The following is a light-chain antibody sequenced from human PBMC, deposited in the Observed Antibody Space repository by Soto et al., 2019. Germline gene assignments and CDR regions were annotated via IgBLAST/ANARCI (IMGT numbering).Light chain of an antibody. J-gene: IGKJ1*01. V-gene: IGKV1-5*03. Sequence: DIQMTQSPSTLSRSVGDRVTITCRASQTISSWLAWYQQKPGKAPKLLIYKASTLKSGVPSRFSGSGSGTEFTLTTSSLQSDDFATYYCQHYNSYSEAFGQGTKVELK. CDR1: QTISSW. CDR2: KAS. CDR3: QHYNSYSEA.